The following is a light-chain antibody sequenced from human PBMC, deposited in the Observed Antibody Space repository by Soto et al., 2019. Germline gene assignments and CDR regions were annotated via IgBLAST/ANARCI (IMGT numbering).Light chain of an antibody. CDR3: QQSYSTPLT. Sequence: DMQMTQSPSSLSASVGDRVTITCPASQSISSYLNWYQQKPGKAPKLLIYAASSLQSGVPSRFSGSGSGTDFTLTISSLQPEDFETYYCQQSYSTPLTFGGGTKVEIK. J-gene: IGKJ4*01. V-gene: IGKV1-39*01. CDR2: AAS. CDR1: QSISSY.